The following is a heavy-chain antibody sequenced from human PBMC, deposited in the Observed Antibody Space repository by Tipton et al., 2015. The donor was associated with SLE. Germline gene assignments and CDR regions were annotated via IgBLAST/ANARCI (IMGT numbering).Heavy chain of an antibody. Sequence: SLRLSCAASGFTFSSYAMHWVRQAPGKGLEWVAVISYDGSNKYYADSVKGRFTISRDNSKNTLYLQMNSLRAEDTAVYYCARDAAAAGDFASGGQGPLVPVSS. J-gene: IGHJ4*02. CDR3: ARDAAAAGDFAS. CDR2: ISYDGSNK. CDR1: GFTFSSYA. V-gene: IGHV3-30*04. D-gene: IGHD6-13*01.